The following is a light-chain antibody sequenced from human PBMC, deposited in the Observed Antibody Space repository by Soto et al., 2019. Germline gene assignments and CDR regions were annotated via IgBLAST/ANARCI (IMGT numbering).Light chain of an antibody. V-gene: IGLV3-21*04. CDR3: QVWDSSSDHPL. CDR1: NIGSKS. J-gene: IGLJ7*01. Sequence: SSELTQPPSVSVAPGKTARITCGGNNIGSKSVHWYQQKPGQAPVLVIYYDSDRPSGIPERFSGSNSGNTATLTISRVEAGDEADYYCQVWDSSSDHPLFGGGTQLTVL. CDR2: YDS.